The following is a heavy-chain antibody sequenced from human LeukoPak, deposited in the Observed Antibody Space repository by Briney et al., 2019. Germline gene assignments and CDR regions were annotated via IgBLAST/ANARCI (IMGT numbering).Heavy chain of an antibody. J-gene: IGHJ6*02. V-gene: IGHV4-59*12. CDR2: IYYSGST. Sequence: SETLSLTCTVSGGSISSYYWSWIRQPPGKGLEWIGYIYYSGSTNYNPSLKSRVTISVDTSKNQFSLKLSSVTAADTAVYYCARGFVIVGAGYYYSMDVWGQGTTVTVSS. CDR3: ARGFVIVGAGYYYSMDV. D-gene: IGHD3-22*01. CDR1: GGSISSYY.